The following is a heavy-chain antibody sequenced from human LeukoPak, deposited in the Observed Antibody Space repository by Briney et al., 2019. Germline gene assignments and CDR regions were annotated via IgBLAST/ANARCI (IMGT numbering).Heavy chain of an antibody. Sequence: SETLSLTCSISGGSITSHWWSWIRQPPGKGLEWIAYMFYTGSTNYNPSLKSRVTISMDTSKNQVSLKLSSVTAADTAVYYCARHSSITGGCLSGYWLDPWGQGTLVTVSS. CDR3: ARHSSITGGCLSGYWLDP. J-gene: IGHJ5*02. D-gene: IGHD7-27*01. V-gene: IGHV4-59*08. CDR1: GGSITSHW. CDR2: MFYTGST.